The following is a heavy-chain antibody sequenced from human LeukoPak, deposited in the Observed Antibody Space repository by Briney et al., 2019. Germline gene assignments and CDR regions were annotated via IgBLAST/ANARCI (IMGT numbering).Heavy chain of an antibody. CDR1: GGSISSYY. J-gene: IGHJ3*02. D-gene: IGHD3-3*01. Sequence: PSETLSLTCTVSGGSISSYYWSWIRQPPGKGLEWIARIYTSGSTNYNPSLKSRVTMSVDTSKNQFSLKLSSVTAADTAVYYCARGYYDFWSGPPLRARLNAFDIWGQGTMVTVSS. CDR3: ARGYYDFWSGPPLRARLNAFDI. CDR2: IYTSGST. V-gene: IGHV4-4*07.